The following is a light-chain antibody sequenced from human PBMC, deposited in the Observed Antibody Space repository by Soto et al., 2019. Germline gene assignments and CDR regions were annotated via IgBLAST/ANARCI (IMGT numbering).Light chain of an antibody. CDR2: DAS. V-gene: IGKV1-5*01. Sequence: DIQMTQSPSTLSASVGDRVTITCRASQSISSWLAWYQQKPGKAPKLLIYDASSLESGVPSRFSGSGSGTEFTLTISSLKPDDFATYYCQQLRTFGQGTKV. CDR1: QSISSW. CDR3: QQLRT. J-gene: IGKJ1*01.